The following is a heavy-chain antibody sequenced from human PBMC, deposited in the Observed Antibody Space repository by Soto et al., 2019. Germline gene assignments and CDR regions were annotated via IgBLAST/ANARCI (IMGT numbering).Heavy chain of an antibody. V-gene: IGHV1-2*02. CDR3: RSENIECSNGLYYSLDM. D-gene: IGHD2-15*01. CDR1: GYTFTDYY. J-gene: IGHJ3*02. CDR2: MNPKRGGA. Sequence: GASVKVSCKTSGYTFTDYYTHWVRQAPGQGLEWMGWMNPKRGGAYFAQKFQGRVTLTRDTSIGTAYLAVNILTSDDPAVYFCRSENIECSNGLYYSLDMLDQGTTVAAS.